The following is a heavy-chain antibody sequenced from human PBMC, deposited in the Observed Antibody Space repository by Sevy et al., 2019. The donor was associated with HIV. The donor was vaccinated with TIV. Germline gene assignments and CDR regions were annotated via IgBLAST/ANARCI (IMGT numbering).Heavy chain of an antibody. D-gene: IGHD3-10*01. CDR1: GFTFSSYG. CDR2: IRYAGSNK. V-gene: IGHV3-30*02. CDR3: AKDGEYYGSGRGAFDI. Sequence: QLGGALRLSCAASGFTFSSYGMHWVRQDPGKGQEWVAFIRYAGSNKYYADSVKGRFTISRDNSKNTLYLQMNSLRAEDTAVYYCAKDGEYYGSGRGAFDIWGQGTMVSVSS. J-gene: IGHJ3*02.